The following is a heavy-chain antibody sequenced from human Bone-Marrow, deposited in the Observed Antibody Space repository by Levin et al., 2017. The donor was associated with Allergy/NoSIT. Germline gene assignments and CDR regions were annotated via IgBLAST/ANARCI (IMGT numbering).Heavy chain of an antibody. V-gene: IGHV2-5*02. CDR3: AKDRGGSYPSESYFDY. CDR1: GFSLTTSGVG. Sequence: ASGPTLVKPTQTLTLTCTFSGFSLTTSGVGVAWIRQPPGKALEWLVVIYWDDDKRYSPSLKSRLSITKDTSKNQVVLTMTNMDPVDTAVYYCAKDRGGSYPSESYFDYWGQGTLVTVSS. D-gene: IGHD1-26*01. J-gene: IGHJ4*02. CDR2: IYWDDDK.